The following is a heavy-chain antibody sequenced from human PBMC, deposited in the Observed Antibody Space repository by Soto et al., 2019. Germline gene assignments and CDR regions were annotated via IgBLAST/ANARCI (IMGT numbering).Heavy chain of an antibody. CDR1: GFTFSSYA. D-gene: IGHD6-19*01. V-gene: IGHV3-30-3*01. CDR2: ISYDGSNK. CDR3: ATRSSGWYFDS. J-gene: IGHJ4*02. Sequence: GGSLRLSCAASGFTFSSYAMHWVRQAPGKGLEWVAVISYDGSNKYYADSVKGRFTISRDNSKNTLYLQMNSLRAEDTAVYYCATRSSGWYFDSWGQGPLVTV.